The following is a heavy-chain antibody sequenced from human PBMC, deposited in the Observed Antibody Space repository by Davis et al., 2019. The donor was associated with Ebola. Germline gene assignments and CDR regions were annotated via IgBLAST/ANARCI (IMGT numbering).Heavy chain of an antibody. CDR3: ARVYYGSGSYYNVGLDY. V-gene: IGHV1-18*01. D-gene: IGHD3-10*01. CDR2: ISAYNGNT. J-gene: IGHJ4*02. Sequence: AASVKVSCKASGYTFTSYAMHWVRQAPGQRLEWMGWISAYNGNTNYAQKLQGRVTMTTDTSTSTAYMELRSLRSDDTAVYYCARVYYGSGSYYNVGLDYWGQGTLVTVSS. CDR1: GYTFTSYA.